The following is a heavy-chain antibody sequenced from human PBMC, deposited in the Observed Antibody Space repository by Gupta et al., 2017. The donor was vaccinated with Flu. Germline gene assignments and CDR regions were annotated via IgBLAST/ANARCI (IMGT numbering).Heavy chain of an antibody. J-gene: IGHJ4*01. Sequence: VQLVESGGGVVQPGNSLRLSCAASGFTFSRYGMHWVRQAPGKGLEWVALIWYDGSNIHYADSVKGRFTISRDSSKNTLYLQMNSLRVEDTAVYYCARDEFSTGAVDYWGHGTLVTVSS. D-gene: IGHD7-27*01. V-gene: IGHV3-33*01. CDR2: IWYDGSNI. CDR1: GFTFSRYG. CDR3: ARDEFSTGAVDY.